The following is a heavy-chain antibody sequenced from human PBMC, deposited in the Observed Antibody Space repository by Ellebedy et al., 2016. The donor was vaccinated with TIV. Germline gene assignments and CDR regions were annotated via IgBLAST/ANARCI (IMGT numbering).Heavy chain of an antibody. J-gene: IGHJ5*02. CDR1: GYTFASYD. CDR2: MNPNSGNT. V-gene: IGHV1-8*01. D-gene: IGHD6-13*01. CDR3: ARGIGVEDTGYSSRWYWGSSYNWFDP. Sequence: AASVKVSCKASGYTFASYDINWVRQATGQGLEWMGWMNPNSGNTGYAQKFQGRVTMTRNTPISTAYMELSSLRSEDTAVYYCARGIGVEDTGYSSRWYWGSSYNWFDPWGQGALVTVSS.